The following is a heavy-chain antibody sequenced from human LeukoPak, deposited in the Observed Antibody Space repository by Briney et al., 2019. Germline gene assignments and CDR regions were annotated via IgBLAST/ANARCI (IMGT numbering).Heavy chain of an antibody. V-gene: IGHV4-34*01. D-gene: IGHD3-10*01. Sequence: SETLSLTCAVYGGSFSDYYWSWIRQPPGKGLEWIGEINHSGSTNYNPSLKSRVTISVDTSKNQFSLKLSSVTAADTAVYYCARIRRYYGSGSYRDHWGQGTLVTVSS. CDR1: GGSFSDYY. CDR3: ARIRRYYGSGSYRDH. J-gene: IGHJ4*02. CDR2: INHSGST.